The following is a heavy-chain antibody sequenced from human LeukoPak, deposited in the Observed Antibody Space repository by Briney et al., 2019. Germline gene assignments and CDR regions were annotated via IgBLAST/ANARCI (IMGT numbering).Heavy chain of an antibody. CDR1: GGSISSSNW. CDR3: PKPGRSIHRAFDI. V-gene: IGHV4-4*02. CDR2: IYHSGST. Sequence: SETLSLTCAVSGGSISSSNWWSWVRQPPGKGLEWIGEIYHSGSTNYNPSLKSRVTISVDKSKNQFSLKLSSVTAADTAVYYCPKPGRSIHRAFDIWGQGTMVTVSS. D-gene: IGHD5-18*01. J-gene: IGHJ3*02.